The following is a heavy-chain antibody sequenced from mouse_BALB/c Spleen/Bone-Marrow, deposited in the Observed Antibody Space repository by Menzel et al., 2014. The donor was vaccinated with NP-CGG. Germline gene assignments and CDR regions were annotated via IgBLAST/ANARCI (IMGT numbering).Heavy chain of an antibody. CDR3: ARGGNYAWFAY. J-gene: IGHJ3*01. CDR1: GFTFSSFG. D-gene: IGHD2-1*01. V-gene: IGHV5-17*02. Sequence: EVHLVESGGGLVQPGGSRKLSCAASGFTFSSFGMHWVRQAPEKGLEWVAYISSGSSTIYYADTVKGRFTISRDNPKNXLFLQMTSLRSEDTAMYYCARGGNYAWFAYWGQGTLVTVSA. CDR2: ISSGSSTI.